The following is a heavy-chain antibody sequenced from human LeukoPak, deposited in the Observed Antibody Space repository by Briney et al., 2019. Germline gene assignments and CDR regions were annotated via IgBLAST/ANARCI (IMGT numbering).Heavy chain of an antibody. CDR2: IYPGDSDT. CDR3: AKAYYGSGSYYNDDYYYGMDV. D-gene: IGHD3-10*01. CDR1: GYRFTDYW. V-gene: IGHV5-51*01. Sequence: GESLKISCKGSGYRFTDYWIAWVRQMPGKGLEWMGIIYPGDSDTRYSPSFQGQVTISADKSISTAYLQWSSLKASDTAMYYGAKAYYGSGSYYNDDYYYGMDVWGQGTTVTVSS. J-gene: IGHJ6*02.